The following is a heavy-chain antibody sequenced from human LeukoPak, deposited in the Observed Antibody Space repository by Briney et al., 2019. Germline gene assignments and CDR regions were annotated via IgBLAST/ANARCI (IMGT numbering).Heavy chain of an antibody. J-gene: IGHJ4*02. D-gene: IGHD3-22*01. CDR2: VSGSGDST. V-gene: IGHV3-23*01. Sequence: GGSLRLSCAASGFTFSSYAMSWVRQAPGKGLEWVSAVSGSGDSTYYADSVKGRFTISRDNSKNTLYLQMNSLRAEDTAVYYCAKAGYWYYDSSGIDYWGQGTQVTVSS. CDR1: GFTFSSYA. CDR3: AKAGYWYYDSSGIDY.